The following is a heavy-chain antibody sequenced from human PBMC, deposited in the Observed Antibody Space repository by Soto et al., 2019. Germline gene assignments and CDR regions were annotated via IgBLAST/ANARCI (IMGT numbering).Heavy chain of an antibody. J-gene: IGHJ1*01. CDR2: IDHTGST. D-gene: IGHD3-3*01. CDR1: TGPFSGYY. V-gene: IGHV4-34*01. Sequence: PATLGITWGVYTGPFSGYYWSWIRQPPGEGLEWIGEIDHTGSTTCNPSLKSRVTISVATSKNQFSLELRSVTVADTAVYYCARGRHREYDLWSRFQYWGPGTLVTVSS. CDR3: ARGRHREYDLWSRFQY.